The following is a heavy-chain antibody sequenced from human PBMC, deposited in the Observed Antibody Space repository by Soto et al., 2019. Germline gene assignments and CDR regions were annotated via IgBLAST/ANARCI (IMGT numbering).Heavy chain of an antibody. Sequence: PSETLSLTCSVSGGSISSRDYYWSWIRQPPGKGLEWIAYIYYSGSTYYNPSLKSRLNISIDMSKNQFSLKLSSVTAADTAVYYCARVPDVWGQGTTVTVSS. CDR2: IYYSGST. CDR1: GGSISSRDYY. V-gene: IGHV4-30-4*01. J-gene: IGHJ6*02. CDR3: ARVPDV.